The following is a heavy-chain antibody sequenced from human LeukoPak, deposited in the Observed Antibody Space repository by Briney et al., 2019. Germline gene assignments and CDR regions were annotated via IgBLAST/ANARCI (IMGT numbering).Heavy chain of an antibody. CDR2: IMPIFGTA. Sequence: SVKVSCKASGGTFSSYAISWVRQAPGQGLEWMGGIMPIFGTANYAQKFQGRVTITADESTSTAYMELSSLRSEDTAVYYCARGSSRLGQSNWFDPWGQGTLVTVSS. CDR1: GGTFSSYA. J-gene: IGHJ5*02. D-gene: IGHD6-19*01. CDR3: ARGSSRLGQSNWFDP. V-gene: IGHV1-69*13.